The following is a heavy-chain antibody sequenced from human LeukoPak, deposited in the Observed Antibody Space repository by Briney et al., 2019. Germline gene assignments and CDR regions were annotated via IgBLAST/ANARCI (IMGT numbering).Heavy chain of an antibody. V-gene: IGHV3-23*01. CDR3: AKGQHYYYYGMDV. J-gene: IGHJ6*02. CDR2: ISGSGGST. Sequence: GGSLRLSCAASGFTFSSYAMSWVRQAPGKGLEWVSAISGSGGSTYYADSVKGRFTISRDNSKNTLYLQMNSLRTEDTAVYYCAKGQHYYYYGMDVWGQGTTVTVSS. CDR1: GFTFSSYA.